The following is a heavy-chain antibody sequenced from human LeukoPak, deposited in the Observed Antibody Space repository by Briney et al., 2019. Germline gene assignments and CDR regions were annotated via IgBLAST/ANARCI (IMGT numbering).Heavy chain of an antibody. CDR3: ARDTGFRTFDY. J-gene: IGHJ4*02. CDR1: EFTFSSYG. Sequence: PGRSLRLSCAASEFTFSSYGMHWVRQAPGKGLEWVAVIWYDGSNKYYADSVKGRFTISRDNSKNTLYLQMNSLRAEDTAVYYCARDTGFRTFDYWGQGTLVTVSS. V-gene: IGHV3-33*08. D-gene: IGHD3/OR15-3a*01. CDR2: IWYDGSNK.